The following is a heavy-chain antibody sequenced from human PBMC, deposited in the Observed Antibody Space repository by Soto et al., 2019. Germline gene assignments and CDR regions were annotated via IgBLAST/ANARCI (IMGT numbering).Heavy chain of an antibody. CDR2: INPNSGGT. D-gene: IGHD4-17*01. CDR3: ARDLAVTILSPDAFDI. J-gene: IGHJ3*02. V-gene: IGHV1-2*02. Sequence: VKVSCKASGYTFTGYFMHWVRQAPGQGLEWMGWINPNSGGTNYAQKFQGRVTMTRDTSISTAYMELSRLRSDDTAVYYCARDLAVTILSPDAFDIWGQGTMVTVSS. CDR1: GYTFTGYF.